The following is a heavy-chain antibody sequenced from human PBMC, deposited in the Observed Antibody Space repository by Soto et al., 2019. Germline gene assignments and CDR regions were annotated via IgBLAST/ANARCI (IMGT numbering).Heavy chain of an antibody. D-gene: IGHD6-6*01. CDR1: GGSISSGDYY. CDR2: IYHSGST. CDR3: ARERPDGARLDP. Sequence: QVQLQESGPGLVKPSQTLSLTCTVSGGSISSGDYYWSWIRQPPGKGLEWIGYIYHSGSTYYNPSLKSRVTITVNTAKNQFSLKLSSVPAADTAVYYCARERPDGARLDPWGQGTLVTVSS. J-gene: IGHJ5*02. V-gene: IGHV4-30-4*01.